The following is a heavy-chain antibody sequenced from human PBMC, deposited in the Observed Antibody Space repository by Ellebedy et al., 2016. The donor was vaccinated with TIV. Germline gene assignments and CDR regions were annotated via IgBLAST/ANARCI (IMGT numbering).Heavy chain of an antibody. CDR2: VNGDESTT. Sequence: GESLKISCATSGFNFRSYWMHWVRQAPGKGLAWVSHVNGDESTTVYADSVKSRFTISKDIAKSTLFLQMNSLRAEDTAVYYCVRDRGRPDSFDLWGRGTMVIVSS. CDR3: VRDRGRPDSFDL. CDR1: GFNFRSYW. J-gene: IGHJ3*01. V-gene: IGHV3-74*01.